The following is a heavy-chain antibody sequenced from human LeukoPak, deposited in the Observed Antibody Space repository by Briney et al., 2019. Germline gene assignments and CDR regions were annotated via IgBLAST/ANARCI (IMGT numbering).Heavy chain of an antibody. D-gene: IGHD6-19*01. CDR2: IYHSGST. CDR1: GGSISSSNW. V-gene: IGHV4-4*02. CDR3: ARVSLVAGTFDY. Sequence: PSETLSLTCTVSGGSISSSNWWSWVRQPPGKGLEWIGEIYHSGSTNYNPSLKSRVTISVDKSKNQFSLKLSSVTAADTAVYYCARVSLVAGTFDYWGQGTLVTVSS. J-gene: IGHJ4*02.